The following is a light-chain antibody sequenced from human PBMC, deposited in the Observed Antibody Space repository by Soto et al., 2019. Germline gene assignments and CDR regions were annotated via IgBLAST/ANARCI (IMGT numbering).Light chain of an antibody. CDR2: DAS. J-gene: IGKJ1*01. Sequence: EIVLTQSPATVSLSPGERVTLSCRASQSVSRYLAWYQQKPGQAPRLLIYDASNRATGIPARFSGSGSGTDFILTSSSLEPEDFAVYYCQQRSDWPTFGQGTKLEI. CDR1: QSVSRY. V-gene: IGKV3-11*01. CDR3: QQRSDWPT.